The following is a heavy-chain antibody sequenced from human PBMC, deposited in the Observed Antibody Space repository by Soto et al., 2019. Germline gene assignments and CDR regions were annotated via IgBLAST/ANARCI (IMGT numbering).Heavy chain of an antibody. D-gene: IGHD3-9*01. J-gene: IGHJ6*02. CDR3: ARWGWLLVHYYGMDV. Sequence: GGSLRLSCAASGFTFSSYWMSWVRQAPGKGLEWVANIRQDGSEKYYVDSVKGRFTISRDNAKNSLYLQMNSLRAEDTAVYYCARWGWLLVHYYGMDVWGQGTTVTVSS. CDR1: GFTFSSYW. V-gene: IGHV3-7*05. CDR2: IRQDGSEK.